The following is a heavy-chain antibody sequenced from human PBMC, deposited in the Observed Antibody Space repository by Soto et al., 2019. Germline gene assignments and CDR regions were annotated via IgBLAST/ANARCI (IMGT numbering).Heavy chain of an antibody. D-gene: IGHD1-1*01. CDR2: IYYSGST. CDR1: GGSISSYY. J-gene: IGHJ6*03. CDR3: ARNYNVNYYYYYYMDV. V-gene: IGHV4-59*08. Sequence: SETLSLTCTVSGGSISSYYWSWIRQPPGKGLKWIEYIYYSGSTNYNPSLKSRVTISVDTSKNQFSLKLCSVAAADTALFYCARNYNVNYYYYYYMDVWGKGTTVTVSS.